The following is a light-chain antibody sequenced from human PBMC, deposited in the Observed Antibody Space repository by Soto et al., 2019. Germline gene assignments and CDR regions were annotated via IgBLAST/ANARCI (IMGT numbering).Light chain of an antibody. CDR1: SSNIGAGYD. Sequence: QSVLTQPPSVSGAPGQRVIISCTGSSSNIGAGYDVHWYQQFPGTAPKVLIHGNINRPSVVPDRFSDSNSVTSASLVITELEAEDEADYYGQSYDSNLVVFGGGTKLTVL. CDR2: GNI. J-gene: IGLJ2*01. CDR3: QSYDSNLVV. V-gene: IGLV1-40*01.